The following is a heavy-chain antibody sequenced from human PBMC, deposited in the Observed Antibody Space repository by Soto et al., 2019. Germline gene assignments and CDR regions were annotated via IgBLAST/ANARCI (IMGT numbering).Heavy chain of an antibody. D-gene: IGHD3-22*01. CDR3: ARATYDSSTYYLDY. Sequence: QVQLQESGPGLVKPSQTLSLTCTVSGASISGGDYYWTWIRQPPGKGLEWIGSIYYTGNTYSNPSLESRLAISVDPSNTQCALRLTSVTAPDTARYYCARATYDSSTYYLDYWGQGTLVTVSS. CDR1: GASISGGDYY. J-gene: IGHJ4*02. CDR2: IYYTGNT. V-gene: IGHV4-30-4*01.